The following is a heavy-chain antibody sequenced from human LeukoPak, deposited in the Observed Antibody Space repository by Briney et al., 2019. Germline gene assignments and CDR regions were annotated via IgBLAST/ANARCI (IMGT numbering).Heavy chain of an antibody. V-gene: IGHV3-23*01. J-gene: IGHJ3*02. CDR1: GLTFGAYA. D-gene: IGHD4-17*01. Sequence: GRSMRLSSPPAGLTFGAYAMMCDSPAPRKGPEWVSAIRGGGGSAFYADSVKGRSTISRDKSKYPMCLQMNRLRAEDTAVYLCARDPNGDYIGVFDMRGPGTMVTVSS. CDR3: ARDPNGDYIGVFDM. CDR2: IRGGGGSA.